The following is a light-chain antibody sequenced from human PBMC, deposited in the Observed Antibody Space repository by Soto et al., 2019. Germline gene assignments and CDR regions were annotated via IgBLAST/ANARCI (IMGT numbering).Light chain of an antibody. CDR2: EVS. Sequence: QSVLTQPASVSGSPGQSITISCTGTSSDVGGYNYVSWYQQHPGKAPKVVIYEVSNRPSGISNRFSGSKSGNTASLTISGLQAEDESDYYCSAFTSTSILIFGGGTKLTVL. J-gene: IGLJ2*01. CDR1: SSDVGGYNY. CDR3: SAFTSTSILI. V-gene: IGLV2-14*01.